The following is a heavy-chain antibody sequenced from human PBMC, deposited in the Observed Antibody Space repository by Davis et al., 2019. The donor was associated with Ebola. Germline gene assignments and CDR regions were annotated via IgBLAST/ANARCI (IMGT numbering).Heavy chain of an antibody. CDR3: ARDKRSSWYGGMDV. Sequence: GGSLRLSCAASGFTLSDYYMSWIRQAPGKGLEWVSSIRSSDTTIYYSDPVKGRFTVSRDNAKNSLYLQMNSLRAEETAVYYCARDKRSSWYGGMDVWGQGTTVTVSS. J-gene: IGHJ6*02. D-gene: IGHD6-19*01. CDR1: GFTLSDYY. V-gene: IGHV3-11*01. CDR2: IRSSDTTI.